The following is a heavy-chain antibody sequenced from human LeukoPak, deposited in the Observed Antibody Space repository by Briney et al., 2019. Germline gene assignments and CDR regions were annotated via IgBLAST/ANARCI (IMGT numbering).Heavy chain of an antibody. V-gene: IGHV3-23*01. CDR3: AKGIVGADRSVFDY. CDR1: GFTFSSYA. D-gene: IGHD1-26*01. CDR2: IGGSGGST. Sequence: GGTLRLSCAASGFTFSSYAMSWVRQAPGKGLEWVSAIGGSGGSTYYADSVKGRFTISRDNSKNTLYLQMNSLRAEDTAVYYCAKGIVGADRSVFDYWGQGTLVTVSS. J-gene: IGHJ4*02.